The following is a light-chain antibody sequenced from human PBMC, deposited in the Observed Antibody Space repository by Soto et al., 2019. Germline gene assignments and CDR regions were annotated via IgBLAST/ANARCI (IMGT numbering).Light chain of an antibody. Sequence: DIQLTQSPSFLSASVGDRVTITCRASQGIRDFLAWYQQKPGKAPKMLIYAASTLQTGVPTRFSGSASGTEFTLIISNLQPADFATYYCQQFNGYPRTFGEGTKVEIK. V-gene: IGKV1-9*01. J-gene: IGKJ4*01. CDR3: QQFNGYPRT. CDR1: QGIRDF. CDR2: AAS.